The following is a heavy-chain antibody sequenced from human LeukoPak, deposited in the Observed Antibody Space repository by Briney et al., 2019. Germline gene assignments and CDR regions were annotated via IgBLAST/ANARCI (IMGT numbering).Heavy chain of an antibody. CDR3: ARGRSEWLVPGGNWFDP. Sequence: SETLSLTCAVYGGSFSGYYWSWIRQPPGKGLEWIGEINHSGSTNYNPSLKSRVTISVDTSKNQFSLKLSSVTAADPAVYYCARGRSEWLVPGGNWFDPWGQGTLVTVSS. D-gene: IGHD6-19*01. V-gene: IGHV4-34*01. CDR2: INHSGST. J-gene: IGHJ5*02. CDR1: GGSFSGYY.